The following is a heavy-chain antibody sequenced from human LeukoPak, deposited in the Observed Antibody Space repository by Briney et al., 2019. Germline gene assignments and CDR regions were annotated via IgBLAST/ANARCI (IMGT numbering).Heavy chain of an antibody. CDR1: GGSISSSSYD. CDR3: ASSIAAAGTTSFDY. Sequence: SETLSLTCTVSGGSISSSSYDWGWIRQPPGKGLEPIGSIYYSGSNYYNPSIKGGVTISVDTSKNQFSLKLSSVTAADTAVYYCASSIAAAGTTSFDYWGQGTLVTVSS. V-gene: IGHV4-39*07. CDR2: IYYSGSN. D-gene: IGHD6-13*01. J-gene: IGHJ4*02.